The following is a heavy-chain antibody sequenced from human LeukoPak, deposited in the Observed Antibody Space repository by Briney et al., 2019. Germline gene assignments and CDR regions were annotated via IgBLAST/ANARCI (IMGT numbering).Heavy chain of an antibody. CDR3: ARVVAAAEAEGYYYYGMDV. Sequence: GGSLRLSCAASGFTLSSYSMNWVRQAPGKGLEWVSSISSSSSFKNNADSVKGRFTISRDNAKNSLYLQMNSLRAEDTAVYYCARVVAAAEAEGYYYYGMDVWGKGTTVTVSS. CDR2: ISSSSSFK. CDR1: GFTLSSYS. V-gene: IGHV3-21*01. D-gene: IGHD6-13*01. J-gene: IGHJ6*04.